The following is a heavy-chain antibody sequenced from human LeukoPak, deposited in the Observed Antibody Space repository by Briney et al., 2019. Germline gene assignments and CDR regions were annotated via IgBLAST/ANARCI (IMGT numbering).Heavy chain of an antibody. D-gene: IGHD3-3*01. J-gene: IGHJ4*02. CDR1: DFTFNTNP. Sequence: GGSLRLSCAASDFTFNTNPIHWVRQAPGRGLEWVALISNDGNNKYYTDSVKGRFTISRDSSKNTLYLQMNSLRVEDTAMYFCTRGPGRAYCSGYYDWGQGTLVTVSS. V-gene: IGHV3-30-3*01. CDR3: TRGPGRAYCSGYYD. CDR2: ISNDGNNK.